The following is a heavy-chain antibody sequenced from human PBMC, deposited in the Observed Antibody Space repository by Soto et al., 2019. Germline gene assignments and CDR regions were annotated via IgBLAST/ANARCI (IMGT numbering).Heavy chain of an antibody. D-gene: IGHD6-13*01. J-gene: IGHJ1*01. V-gene: IGHV3-15*07. CDR1: SFTVSNAW. CDR3: TTIGSSWGA. CDR2: IKSKTDGGTI. Sequence: EVQLVESGGGLVKPGGSLTLSCAASSFTVSNAWMNWVRQAPGKGLEWVGRIKSKTDGGTIDYAAPVKGRFTISRDDSKDALFLQMNSLKTEALAMYYCTTIGSSWGAWGQGTLVTVSS.